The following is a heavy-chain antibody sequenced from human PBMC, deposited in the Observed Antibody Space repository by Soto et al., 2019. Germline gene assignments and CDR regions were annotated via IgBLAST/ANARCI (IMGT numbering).Heavy chain of an antibody. CDR2: IIPIFGTA. CDR3: ACPRSSYYYYGMDV. Sequence: QVQLEQSGAEVKKPGSSVKVSCKASGGTFSSYAISWVRQAPGQGLEWMGGIIPIFGTANYAQKFQGRVTITADESTSTVYMELSSLRSEDTAVYYCACPRSSYYYYGMDVWGQGATVTVSS. D-gene: IGHD6-6*01. J-gene: IGHJ6*02. V-gene: IGHV1-69*12. CDR1: GGTFSSYA.